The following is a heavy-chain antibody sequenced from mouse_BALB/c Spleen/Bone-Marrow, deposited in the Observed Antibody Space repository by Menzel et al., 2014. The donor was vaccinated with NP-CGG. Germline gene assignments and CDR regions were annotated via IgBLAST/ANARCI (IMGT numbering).Heavy chain of an antibody. CDR3: TRGGGFAY. CDR1: GYTFTTYP. J-gene: IGHJ3*01. Sequence: EVQLVESGASVKMSCKAFGYTFTTYPIEWMKQNHGKSLEWIGNFHPYNDVTKYNEKFKGKAKLAVEKSSSTVYLELSRLTSDDSGVYYCTRGGGFAYWGQGTLVTVSA. CDR2: FHPYNDVT. V-gene: IGHV1-47*01.